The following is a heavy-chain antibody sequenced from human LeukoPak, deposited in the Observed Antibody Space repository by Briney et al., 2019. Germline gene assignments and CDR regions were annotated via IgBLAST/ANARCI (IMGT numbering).Heavy chain of an antibody. J-gene: IGHJ6*02. CDR3: ARVMEWFGESIGYGMDV. Sequence: GGSLRLSCAASGFTFSSYWMSWVRQAPGKGLEWVANIKQDGSEKYYADSVKGRFTISRDNSKNTLYLQMNSLRAEDTAVYYCARVMEWFGESIGYGMDVWGQGTTVTVSS. CDR2: IKQDGSEK. D-gene: IGHD3-10*01. V-gene: IGHV3-7*03. CDR1: GFTFSSYW.